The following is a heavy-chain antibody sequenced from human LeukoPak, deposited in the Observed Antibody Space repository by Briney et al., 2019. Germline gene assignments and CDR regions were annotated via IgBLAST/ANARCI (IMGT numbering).Heavy chain of an antibody. CDR2: ISSSSYI. CDR3: ARGASRAGY. V-gene: IGHV3-21*01. CDR1: GFTFRSYN. D-gene: IGHD6-13*01. Sequence: PGGSLRLSCAASGFTFRSYNMNWVRQAPGKRPEWVSSISSSSYIYYADSVKGRFTISRDNAKNSLYLQMNSLRAEDTALYYCARGASRAGYWGQGTLVTVSS. J-gene: IGHJ4*02.